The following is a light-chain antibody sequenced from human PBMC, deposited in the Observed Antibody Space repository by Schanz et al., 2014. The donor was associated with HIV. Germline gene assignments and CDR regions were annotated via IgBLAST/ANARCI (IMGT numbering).Light chain of an antibody. CDR3: SSYAATSNVL. CDR1: SSNFGAGYD. V-gene: IGLV1-40*01. J-gene: IGLJ3*02. Sequence: QSVLTQPPSVSGAPGQSITVPCSGNSSNFGAGYDVHWYQELPGTAPKLLIYSNNNRPSGVPDRFSGSKSGNTASLTISGLQADDEADYYCSSYAATSNVLFGGGTKLTVL. CDR2: SNN.